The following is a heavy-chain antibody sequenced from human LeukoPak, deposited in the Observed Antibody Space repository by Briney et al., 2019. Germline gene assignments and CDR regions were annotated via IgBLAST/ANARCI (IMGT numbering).Heavy chain of an antibody. Sequence: GGSLRLSCAASGFTFSNYYMSWVRRAPGKGLEWVANIKQDGSERFYGDSVTGRFTISRDNAKNSLYLQMNSLRAEDTAVYYCASQPVATPFDYWGQGTLVTVSS. V-gene: IGHV3-7*01. CDR3: ASQPVATPFDY. CDR2: IKQDGSER. CDR1: GFTFSNYY. J-gene: IGHJ4*02. D-gene: IGHD5-12*01.